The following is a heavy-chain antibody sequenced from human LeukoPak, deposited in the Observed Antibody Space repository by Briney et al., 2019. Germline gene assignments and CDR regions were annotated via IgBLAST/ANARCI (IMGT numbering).Heavy chain of an antibody. D-gene: IGHD2-2*03. CDR3: ARDLDIVVVPAAPHYWYFDL. CDR2: IYTSGST. V-gene: IGHV4-4*07. CDR1: GGSISSYY. J-gene: IGHJ2*01. Sequence: PSETLSLTCTVSGGSISSYYWSWIRQPAGKGLEWIGRIYTSGSTNYNPSLKSRVTTSVDTSKNQFSLKLSSVTAADTAVYYCARDLDIVVVPAAPHYWYFDLWGRGTLVTVSS.